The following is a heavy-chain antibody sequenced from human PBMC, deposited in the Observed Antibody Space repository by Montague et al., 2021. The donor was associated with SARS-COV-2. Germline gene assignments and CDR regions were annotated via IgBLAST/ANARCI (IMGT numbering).Heavy chain of an antibody. Sequence: SETLSLTCTVSGASVGSSDWGWIRQSPGKGLEWIGYFYSVGSTDYNPSLMSRATISRDTSKNQFSLKVRSVTAADTAVYYCARETMTADAFDIWGQGTMVTVSS. D-gene: IGHD1-14*01. J-gene: IGHJ3*02. CDR3: ARETMTADAFDI. V-gene: IGHV4-59*02. CDR2: FYSVGST. CDR1: GASVGSSD.